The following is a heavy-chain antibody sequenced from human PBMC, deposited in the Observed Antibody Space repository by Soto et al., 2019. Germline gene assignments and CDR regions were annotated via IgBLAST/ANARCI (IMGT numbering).Heavy chain of an antibody. Sequence: QVQLVESGGGVVQPGRSLRLSCAASGFTFSSYGMHWVRQAPGKGLEWVAVISYDGSNKYYADSVKGRSTISRDNSKNTLYLQMNSLRAEDTAVYYCAKGQEWDCSGGSCYFDYWGQGTLVTVSS. D-gene: IGHD2-15*01. CDR1: GFTFSSYG. J-gene: IGHJ4*02. CDR3: AKGQEWDCSGGSCYFDY. V-gene: IGHV3-30*18. CDR2: ISYDGSNK.